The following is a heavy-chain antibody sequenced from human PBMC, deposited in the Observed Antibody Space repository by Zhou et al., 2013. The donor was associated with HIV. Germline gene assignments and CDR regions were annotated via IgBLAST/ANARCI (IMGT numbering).Heavy chain of an antibody. Sequence: QVQLVQSGAEVKKPGSSVKVSCKASGGTFSSYAISWVRQAPGQGLEWMGGIIPMFGTSNYAPKFQDRVTITVDESTRIAYMELNSLRSEDTAVYYCARGRQAAAGYYYYYGMDVWGQGTTVTVSS. J-gene: IGHJ6*02. CDR1: GGTFSSYA. CDR2: IIPMFGTS. CDR3: ARGRQAAAGYYYYYGMDV. V-gene: IGHV1-69*12. D-gene: IGHD6-13*01.